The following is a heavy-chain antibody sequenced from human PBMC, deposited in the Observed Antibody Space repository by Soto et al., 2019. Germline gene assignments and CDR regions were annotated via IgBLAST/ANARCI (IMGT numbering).Heavy chain of an antibody. D-gene: IGHD2-15*01. J-gene: IGHJ4*02. Sequence: EVQLVESGGGLVQPGGSLRLSCAASGFTFSGYWMSWVRQAPGKGLDWVANIKQDGSETYYVDSVRGRFTISRDNAKNALDMQMNSLRDEDTAVYHCAKDGDGVAAFPLDSWGQGPLVTVSS. CDR1: GFTFSGYW. CDR3: AKDGDGVAAFPLDS. V-gene: IGHV3-7*01. CDR2: IKQDGSET.